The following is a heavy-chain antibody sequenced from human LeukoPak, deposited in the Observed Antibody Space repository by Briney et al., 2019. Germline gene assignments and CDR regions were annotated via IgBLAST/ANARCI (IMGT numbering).Heavy chain of an antibody. V-gene: IGHV3-9*01. CDR1: GFTFDDYA. Sequence: PGRSLRLSCAASGFTFDDYAMHWVRQAPGKGLEWVSGISWNSGSIGYADSVEGRFTISRDNAKNSLYLQMNSLRAEDTALYYCAKDASHSSGWYYFDYWGQGTLITVSS. CDR3: AKDASHSSGWYYFDY. J-gene: IGHJ4*02. CDR2: ISWNSGSI. D-gene: IGHD6-19*01.